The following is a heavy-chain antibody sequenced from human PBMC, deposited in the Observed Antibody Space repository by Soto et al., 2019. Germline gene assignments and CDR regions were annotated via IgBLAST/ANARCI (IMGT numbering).Heavy chain of an antibody. Sequence: EVQLLESVGRLVQPGESLRLSCAASGFTFSSYAMSWVRQAPGKGLEWVSVISGSDDSTYYADSVKGRFTISRDNSKNTLYLQMNSLRAEDTAVYYCAKRSSSSTFDYWGQGTLVTVSS. CDR1: GFTFSSYA. D-gene: IGHD6-6*01. CDR3: AKRSSSSTFDY. J-gene: IGHJ4*02. CDR2: ISGSDDST. V-gene: IGHV3-23*01.